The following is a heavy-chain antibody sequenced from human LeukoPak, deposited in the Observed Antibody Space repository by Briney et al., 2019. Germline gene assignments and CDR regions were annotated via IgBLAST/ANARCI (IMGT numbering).Heavy chain of an antibody. CDR2: IWFDGSNK. CDR3: ATYSGSDTGGY. D-gene: IGHD5-12*01. CDR1: GFTFSNFG. Sequence: GGSLRLSCAASGFTFSNFGMHWVRQAPGKGLEWVAVIWFDGSNKYYADSVKGRFTISRDNSMNTLFLQMNSLRAEDTAVYYCATYSGSDTGGYWGQGTLVTVSS. J-gene: IGHJ4*02. V-gene: IGHV3-33*01.